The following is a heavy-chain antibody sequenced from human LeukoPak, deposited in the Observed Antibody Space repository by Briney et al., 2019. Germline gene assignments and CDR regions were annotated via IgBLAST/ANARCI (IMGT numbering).Heavy chain of an antibody. CDR3: ARGGHIFQDAFDI. V-gene: IGHV5-51*01. CDR1: GYSFTSYW. J-gene: IGHJ3*02. D-gene: IGHD3-9*01. CDR2: IYPGDSDT. Sequence: KCGESLKISCKGSGYSFTSYWIGWVRQMPGKGLEWMGIIYPGDSDTRYSPSFQGQVTISAGKSISTAYLQWSSLKASDTAMYYCARGGHIFQDAFDIWGQGTMVTVSS.